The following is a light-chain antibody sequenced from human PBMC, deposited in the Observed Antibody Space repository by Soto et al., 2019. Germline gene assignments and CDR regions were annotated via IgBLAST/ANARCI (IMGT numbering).Light chain of an antibody. CDR3: QLCDSSPPTYT. J-gene: IGKJ2*01. CDR1: QGVASSY. Sequence: EIVLTQSPGTLSLSPGERATLSCRASQGVASSYLAWYQQKPGQAPRLLIYGPSPRPPGIPDRFTGSASGIEFTLTSSTLEPEDFALYSCQLCDSSPPTYTFGQATQVVIK. CDR2: GPS. V-gene: IGKV3-20*01.